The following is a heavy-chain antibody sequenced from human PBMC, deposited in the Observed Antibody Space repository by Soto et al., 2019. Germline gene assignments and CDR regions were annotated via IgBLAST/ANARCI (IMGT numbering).Heavy chain of an antibody. J-gene: IGHJ4*02. CDR2: ISAAGGRT. CDR3: AKDRGDFWSGYYPPVDY. D-gene: IGHD3-3*01. V-gene: IGHV3-23*01. CDR1: GFIFSSYA. Sequence: PGGSLRLSCAASGFIFSSYALSWVRQAPGKGLEWVSTISAAGGRTYYADSVKGRFTVSRDNSKNTVSLQMNSLRAEDTAVYYCAKDRGDFWSGYYPPVDYWGQGTLVTVSS.